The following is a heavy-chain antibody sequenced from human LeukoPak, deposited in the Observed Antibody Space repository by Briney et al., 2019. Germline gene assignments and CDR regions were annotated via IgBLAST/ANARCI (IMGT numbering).Heavy chain of an antibody. CDR1: GYTFTPYY. CDR3: AKDGGYYGSGSYQY. Sequence: DSVKASYNPSGYTFTPYYMNWLRQAPGHEGEWLGWINPNSGGTNYAQKFQGRVTMTRDTSISTAYMELSRLRSDDTAVYYCAKDGGYYGSGSYQYWGQGTLVTVSS. V-gene: IGHV1-2*02. D-gene: IGHD3-10*01. J-gene: IGHJ4*02. CDR2: INPNSGGT.